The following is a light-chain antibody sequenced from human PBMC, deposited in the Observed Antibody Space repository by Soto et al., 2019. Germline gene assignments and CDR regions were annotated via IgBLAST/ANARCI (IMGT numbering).Light chain of an antibody. J-gene: IGKJ4*01. CDR1: QAISNH. CDR3: QQYVNALT. Sequence: DIQMTQSPSSLSASAGDRVTITCQASQAISNHLNWYQQKAGKAPKLLINDASNLEAGVPSRFSGSGAGTDFTLTISSLQPEDIATYYCQQYVNALTVGGGTKVEIK. CDR2: DAS. V-gene: IGKV1-33*01.